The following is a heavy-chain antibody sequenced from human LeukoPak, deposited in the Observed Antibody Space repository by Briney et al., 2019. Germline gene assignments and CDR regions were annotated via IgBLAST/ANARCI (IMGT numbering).Heavy chain of an antibody. CDR2: ISPNSGGT. J-gene: IGHJ4*02. V-gene: IGHV1-2*02. CDR1: GYTFTDYY. D-gene: IGHD5-18*01. Sequence: ASVKVSCKASGYTFTDYYMYWVRQAPGQGLEWMGWISPNSGGTIYAQKFQGRVTMTRDPSVSTAYMELRSLRSDDTAVYYCARVPRGQLWGGYWGQGTLVTVSS. CDR3: ARVPRGQLWGGY.